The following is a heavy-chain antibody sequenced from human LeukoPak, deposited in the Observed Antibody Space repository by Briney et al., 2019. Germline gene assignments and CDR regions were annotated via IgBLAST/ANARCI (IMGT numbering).Heavy chain of an antibody. J-gene: IGHJ4*02. CDR1: GFTFSSYG. V-gene: IGHV3-30*02. CDR2: IRYDGSNK. D-gene: IGHD5-18*01. Sequence: GGSLRLSCAASGFTFSSYGMHWVRQAPGKGLEWVAFIRYDGSNKYYADSVKGRFTISRDNSKNTLYLQMNSLRAEDTAVYYCARDRGSRDYIQLWLYYFDYWGQGTLVTVSS. CDR3: ARDRGSRDYIQLWLYYFDY.